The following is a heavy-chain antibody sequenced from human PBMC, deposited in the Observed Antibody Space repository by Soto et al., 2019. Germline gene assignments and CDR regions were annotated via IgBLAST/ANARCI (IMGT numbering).Heavy chain of an antibody. CDR3: GKDMYSSGHVDY. CDR1: GFTFSSYG. J-gene: IGHJ4*02. V-gene: IGHV3-30*18. D-gene: IGHD6-25*01. Sequence: QVQLVESGGGVVQPGRSLRLSCAASGFTFSSYGMHWVRQAPGKGLEWVAVISYDGSNKYYADSVKGRFTISRDNSKNTLYLQMKSLRAEDTAVYYCGKDMYSSGHVDYWGQGTLVTVSS. CDR2: ISYDGSNK.